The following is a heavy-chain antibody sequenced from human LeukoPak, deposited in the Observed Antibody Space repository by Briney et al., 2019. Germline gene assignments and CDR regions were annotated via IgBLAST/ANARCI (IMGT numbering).Heavy chain of an antibody. CDR2: IGGSGGDT. Sequence: GGSLRLSCAASGFTFSSYAMSWVRQAPGKGLEWVSAIGGSGGDTYYADSVKGRFTISRDNSKNTLYLRMNSLRAGDTAVYYCAKDLVVVPGLVNYFDYWGQGTLVTVSS. CDR1: GFTFSSYA. J-gene: IGHJ4*02. V-gene: IGHV3-23*01. D-gene: IGHD2-2*01. CDR3: AKDLVVVPGLVNYFDY.